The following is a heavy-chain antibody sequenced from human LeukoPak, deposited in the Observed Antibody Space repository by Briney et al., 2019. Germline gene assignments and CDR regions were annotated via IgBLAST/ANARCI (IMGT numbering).Heavy chain of an antibody. V-gene: IGHV4-34*01. Sequence: PSETLSLTCAVYGGSFSGYYWSWIRQPPGKGLEWIGEINHSGSTNYNPSLKSRVTISVDTSKNQFSLKLSSVTAADTAVYYCARVNYCDSPGGWGQGTLVTVSS. D-gene: IGHD3-22*01. CDR2: INHSGST. CDR3: ARVNYCDSPGG. J-gene: IGHJ4*02. CDR1: GGSFSGYY.